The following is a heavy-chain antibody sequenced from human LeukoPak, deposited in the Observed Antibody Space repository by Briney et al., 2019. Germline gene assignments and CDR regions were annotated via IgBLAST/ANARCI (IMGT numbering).Heavy chain of an antibody. Sequence: PGGSLRLSCAASGFTFSSYGMHWVRQAPVKGLEWVAVISYDGSNKYYADSVKGRFTISRDNSKNTLYLQMNSLRAEDTAVYYCAKREYWLMTYYYYHGMDVWGQGTTVTVSS. CDR3: AKREYWLMTYYYYHGMDV. J-gene: IGHJ6*02. D-gene: IGHD3-22*01. V-gene: IGHV3-30*18. CDR2: ISYDGSNK. CDR1: GFTFSSYG.